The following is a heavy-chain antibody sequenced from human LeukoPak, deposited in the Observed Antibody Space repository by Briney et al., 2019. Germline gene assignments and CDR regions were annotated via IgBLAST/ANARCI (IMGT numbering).Heavy chain of an antibody. V-gene: IGHV4-39*07. Sequence: SETLSLTCTVSGGSISSSSHYWGWIRQPPGKGMEWIGSIYYSGSTNYNPSLKSRVTISVDTSKNQFSLKLSSVTAADTAVYYCAREGDRYNWFDPWGQGTLVTVSS. CDR1: GGSISSSSHY. D-gene: IGHD3-16*01. CDR3: AREGDRYNWFDP. CDR2: IYYSGST. J-gene: IGHJ5*02.